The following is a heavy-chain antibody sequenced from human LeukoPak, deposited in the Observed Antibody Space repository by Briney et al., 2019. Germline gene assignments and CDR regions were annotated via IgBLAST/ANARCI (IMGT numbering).Heavy chain of an antibody. J-gene: IGHJ4*02. CDR1: GFTVSSNY. V-gene: IGHV3-66*01. D-gene: IGHD6-13*01. CDR3: AREGMVSSSPTPGFDY. CDR2: IYSGGST. Sequence: QPGGSLRLSCAASGFTVSSNYMSWVRQAPGKGLEWVSVIYSGGSTYYTDSVKGRFTISRDNSKNTLYLQMNSLRAEDTAVYYCAREGMVSSSPTPGFDYWGQGTLVTVSS.